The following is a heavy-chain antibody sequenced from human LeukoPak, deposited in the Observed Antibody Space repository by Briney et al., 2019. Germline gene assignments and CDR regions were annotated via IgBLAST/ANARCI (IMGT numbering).Heavy chain of an antibody. D-gene: IGHD2-2*01. CDR2: ISWNSGYI. Sequence: PGGSLRLSCAASGFTFDDYAMHWVRQPPGKGLEWVSGISWNSGYIVYADSVEGRFTISRDNSKNTLYLQMNSLRAEDTAVYYCAKSDCSSTSCYPTGYWGQGTLVTVSS. J-gene: IGHJ4*02. CDR1: GFTFDDYA. CDR3: AKSDCSSTSCYPTGY. V-gene: IGHV3-9*01.